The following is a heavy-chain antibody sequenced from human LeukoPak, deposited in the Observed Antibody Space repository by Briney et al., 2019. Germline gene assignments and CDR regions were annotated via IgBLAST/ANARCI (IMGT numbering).Heavy chain of an antibody. V-gene: IGHV1-46*01. CDR2: INPSGNST. J-gene: IGHJ3*02. CDR1: GYTFTNYF. D-gene: IGHD6-19*01. CDR3: ARDRNLIAVAGTQAFDI. Sequence: GASVKVSCKASGYTFTNYFMHWVRQAPGQGLEWMGIINPSGNSTIYAQKFQDGVTMTSDTSTSTVYMDLRSLTFEDTAVYYCARDRNLIAVAGTQAFDIWGQGTMVTVSS.